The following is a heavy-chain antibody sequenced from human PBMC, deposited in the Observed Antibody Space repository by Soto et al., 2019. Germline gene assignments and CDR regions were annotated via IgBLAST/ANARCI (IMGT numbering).Heavy chain of an antibody. V-gene: IGHV3-9*01. CDR1: GFTFEDYA. CDR3: AKGKVAGSRGYFDY. J-gene: IGHJ4*02. CDR2: ITWNSGKI. D-gene: IGHD2-15*01. Sequence: EVQLVESGGDLVQPGRSLRLSCAASGFTFEDYAMHWVRQVPGKGLEWVSGITWNSGKIEYADSVKGRFTISRDNAKNSVHLQMSSLRPEDTALYYCAKGKVAGSRGYFDYWGQGTRVTVSS.